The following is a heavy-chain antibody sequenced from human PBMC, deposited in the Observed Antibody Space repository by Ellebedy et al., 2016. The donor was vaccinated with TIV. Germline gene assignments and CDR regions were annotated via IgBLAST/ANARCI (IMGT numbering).Heavy chain of an antibody. CDR2: TYYRSKWYN. D-gene: IGHD3-9*01. Sequence: SETLSLTXAISGDSVSSNSAAWNWIRQSPSRGLEWLGRTYYRSKWYNDYAVSVKSRITINPDTSKNQFSLQLNSVTPEDTAVYYCARDDILTGYRPPDAFDIWGQGTMVTVSS. V-gene: IGHV6-1*01. CDR3: ARDDILTGYRPPDAFDI. J-gene: IGHJ3*02. CDR1: GDSVSSNSAA.